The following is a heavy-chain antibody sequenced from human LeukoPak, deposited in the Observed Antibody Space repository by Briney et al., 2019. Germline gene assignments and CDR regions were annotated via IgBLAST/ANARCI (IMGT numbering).Heavy chain of an antibody. V-gene: IGHV4-61*02. Sequence: SETLSLTCTVSGGSISSGSYYWSWIRQPAGKGLEWIGRIYTSGSTNYNPSLKSRVTISVDTSKNQFSLKLSSVTAADTAVYYCARDHGYSGYGVYYYYYMDVWGKGTTVTISS. CDR3: ARDHGYSGYGVYYYYYMDV. D-gene: IGHD5-12*01. J-gene: IGHJ6*03. CDR2: IYTSGST. CDR1: GGSISSGSYY.